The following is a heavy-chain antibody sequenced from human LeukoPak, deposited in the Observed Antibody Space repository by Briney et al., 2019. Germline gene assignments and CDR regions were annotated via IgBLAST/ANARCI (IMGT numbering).Heavy chain of an antibody. CDR3: ARGYMDGGSGLGKIPGY. Sequence: GASVKVSCKASGYTFTSYYMHWVRQAPGQGLESMGIINPSGGSTSYAQKFQGRVTMTRDTSTSTVYMELSSLRSEDTAVYYCARGYMDGGSGLGKIPGYWGQGTLVTVSS. V-gene: IGHV1-46*01. D-gene: IGHD3-10*01. CDR1: GYTFTSYY. CDR2: INPSGGST. J-gene: IGHJ4*02.